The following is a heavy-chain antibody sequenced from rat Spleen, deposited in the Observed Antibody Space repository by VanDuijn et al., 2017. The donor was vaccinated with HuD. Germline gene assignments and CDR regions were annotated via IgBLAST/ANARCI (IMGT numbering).Heavy chain of an antibody. J-gene: IGHJ2*01. D-gene: IGHD1-2*01. Sequence: QVQLKESGPGLVQPSQTLSLTCTVSGFSLTSYGVSWVRQPPGKGLEWIGAIWSSGSTDYNSALKSRLSISRDTSKTQVLLKKNSLQTEEPASDFCARGQQLDYWGQGVMVTVSS. CDR3: ARGQQLDY. V-gene: IGHV2-15*01. CDR2: IWSSGST. CDR1: GFSLTSYG.